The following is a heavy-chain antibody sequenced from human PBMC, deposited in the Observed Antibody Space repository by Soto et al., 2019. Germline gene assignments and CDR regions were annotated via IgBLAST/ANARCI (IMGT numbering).Heavy chain of an antibody. V-gene: IGHV4-4*07. CDR1: GGAISGYY. CDR2: INTSGST. Sequence: SETLSLTCTVSGGAISGYYWSWIRQPAGQGLEWIGRINTSGSTNYNPSLKIRVTMSVDASKNQFSLRLSSVTTADPALYYCASTTAVPNTLRSRYLFDYWGQGTLVTVSA. CDR3: ASTTAVPNTLRSRYLFDY. J-gene: IGHJ4*02. D-gene: IGHD4-17*01.